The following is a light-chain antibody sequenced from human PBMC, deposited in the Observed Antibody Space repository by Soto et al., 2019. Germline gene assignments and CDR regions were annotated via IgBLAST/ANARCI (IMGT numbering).Light chain of an antibody. CDR3: QQYDSSPPT. Sequence: EIVLTQSPGTLSLSPGERATLSCRASQSVRSSHLAWYQQKPGQAPRLLIYGASSRATGIPDRFSGSGSGTDFTLTISRLEPEDFAVYFCQQYDSSPPTFGGGTKVEIK. V-gene: IGKV3-20*01. CDR1: QSVRSSH. J-gene: IGKJ4*01. CDR2: GAS.